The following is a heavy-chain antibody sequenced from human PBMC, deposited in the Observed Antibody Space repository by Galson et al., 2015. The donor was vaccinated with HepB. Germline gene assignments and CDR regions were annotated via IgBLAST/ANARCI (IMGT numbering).Heavy chain of an antibody. D-gene: IGHD3-22*01. J-gene: IGHJ4*02. V-gene: IGHV3-48*01. CDR3: ARGRADDSSSFGY. CDR2: ISSSSSTI. CDR1: GFTFSSYS. Sequence: SLRLSCAASGFTFSSYSMNWVRQAPGKGLEWVSYISSSSSTIYYADSVKGRFTISRDNAKNSLYLQMNSLRAEDTAVYYCARGRADDSSSFGYWGQGTLVTVSS.